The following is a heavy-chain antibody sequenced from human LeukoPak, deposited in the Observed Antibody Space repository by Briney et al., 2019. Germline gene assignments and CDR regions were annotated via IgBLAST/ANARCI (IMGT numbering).Heavy chain of an antibody. CDR3: ARGDSAYYPIDY. Sequence: PGGSLRLSCAASGFTFSNYIMNWVSQAPGKGLEWVSPISSGSSYIYYAYSVKGRFTISRDNAKNSLYLQMNSLRAEDTAVYYCARGDSAYYPIDYWGQGTLVTVSS. V-gene: IGHV3-21*01. D-gene: IGHD3-22*01. CDR1: GFTFSNYI. J-gene: IGHJ4*02. CDR2: ISSGSSYI.